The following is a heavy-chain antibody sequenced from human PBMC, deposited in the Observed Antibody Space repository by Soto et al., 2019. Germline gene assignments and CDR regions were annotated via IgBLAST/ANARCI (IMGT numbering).Heavy chain of an antibody. CDR1: GYSFTNSW. CDR3: ALWVELTSVTTVTVCCFWDY. CDR2: IYPGDSDT. D-gene: IGHD4-17*01. J-gene: IGHJ4*02. Sequence: PGESLKISCKGSGYSFTNSWIGWVRQMPGKGLEWMGIIYPGDSDTRYSPSFQGQVTISADKSISNAYLQWSSLKASDTVMYYFALWVELTSVTTVTVCCFWDYGDQVTLFTVAS. V-gene: IGHV5-51*01.